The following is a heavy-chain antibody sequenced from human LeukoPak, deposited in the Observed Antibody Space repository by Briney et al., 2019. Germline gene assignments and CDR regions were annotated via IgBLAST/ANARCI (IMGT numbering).Heavy chain of an antibody. J-gene: IGHJ4*02. CDR3: ARARGVNPFDY. CDR1: GDSISSYY. CDR2: IYISGST. D-gene: IGHD3-3*01. V-gene: IGHV4-4*07. Sequence: SETLSLTCTVSGDSISSYYWSWIRQPAGKGLEWIGRIYISGSTNYNPSLKSRVTMSLDTSRNQFSLKLSSVTAADTAVYFCARARGVNPFDYWGQGILVTVSS.